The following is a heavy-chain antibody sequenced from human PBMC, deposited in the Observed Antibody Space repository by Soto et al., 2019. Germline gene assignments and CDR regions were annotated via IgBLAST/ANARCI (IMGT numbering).Heavy chain of an antibody. CDR3: AQGGGSGWCLRYMDV. V-gene: IGHV3-30*18. J-gene: IGHJ6*03. CDR2: ISYDGSNK. Sequence: GGSLRLSCAASGFTFSSYGMHWVRQAPGKGLERVAVISYDGSNKYYADSVKGRFTISRDNAKNSLYLQMNSLRAEDTALYYCAQGGGSGWCLRYMDVWGKGTTVTVSS. D-gene: IGHD6-19*01. CDR1: GFTFSSYG.